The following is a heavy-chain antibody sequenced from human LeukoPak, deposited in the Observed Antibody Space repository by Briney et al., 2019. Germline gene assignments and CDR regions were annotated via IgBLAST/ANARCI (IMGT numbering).Heavy chain of an antibody. Sequence: SSETLSLTCGVYGDSFDNYYWNWIRQFPEKRLEWIGEVDHSGRTTYSPSLQGRVTISVDTSKSQFSLKLNSVTAADTAVYFCAATNYFYGSGSFHKRDSWGQGTLVTVSS. CDR1: GDSFDNYY. CDR2: VDHSGRT. V-gene: IGHV4-34*01. J-gene: IGHJ4*02. CDR3: AATNYFYGSGSFHKRDS. D-gene: IGHD3-10*01.